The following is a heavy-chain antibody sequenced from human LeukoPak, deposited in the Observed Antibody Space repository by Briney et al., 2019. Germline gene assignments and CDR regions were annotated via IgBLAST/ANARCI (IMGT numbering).Heavy chain of an antibody. CDR1: GFTVNNNY. D-gene: IGHD3-3*01. J-gene: IGHJ4*02. Sequence: GGSLRLSCAASGFTVNNNYMSWVRQAPGRGLEWVSVIYSSGSTYYADSVKGRFTISRDNSKNTLYLQMNSLRAEDTAVYYCAKDPEYYDFWSGYLDYWGQGTLVTVSS. CDR2: IYSSGST. V-gene: IGHV3-53*01. CDR3: AKDPEYYDFWSGYLDY.